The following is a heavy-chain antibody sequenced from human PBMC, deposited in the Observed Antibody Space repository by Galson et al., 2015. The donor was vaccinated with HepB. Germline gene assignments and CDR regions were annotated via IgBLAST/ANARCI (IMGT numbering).Heavy chain of an antibody. J-gene: IGHJ4*02. CDR2: ISADNGNT. CDR1: GYFFTHFG. CDR3: ARDGLRGYYGSTGYFPFDY. D-gene: IGHD3-22*01. V-gene: IGHV1-18*01. Sequence: SVKVSCKASGYFFTHFGINWVRQAPGQGLEWMGWISADNGNTKYVQKFQGRVTMTTDTSTSTAYVEVRSLRSDDTAVYYCARDGLRGYYGSTGYFPFDYWGQGSLVTVSS.